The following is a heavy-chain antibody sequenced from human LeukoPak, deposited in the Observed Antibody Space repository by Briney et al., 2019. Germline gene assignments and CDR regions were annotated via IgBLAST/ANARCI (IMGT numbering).Heavy chain of an antibody. J-gene: IGHJ4*02. V-gene: IGHV3-23*01. Sequence: PGGSLRLSCAASGFTFSTYAMTWVRQAPGKGLEWVSGISGSGGSTYYADSVKGRFTISRDNSKNTLYLQMNSPRAEDTAVYYCAKAFIEDYYDSSGTFDYWGQGTLVTVSS. CDR2: ISGSGGST. CDR1: GFTFSTYA. CDR3: AKAFIEDYYDSSGTFDY. D-gene: IGHD3-22*01.